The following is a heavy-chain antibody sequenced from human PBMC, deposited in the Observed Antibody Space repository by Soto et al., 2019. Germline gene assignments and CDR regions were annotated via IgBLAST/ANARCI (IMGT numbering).Heavy chain of an antibody. CDR1: GFTVSSNY. J-gene: IGHJ5*02. CDR3: ARSYSSYVFDWFDP. D-gene: IGHD6-6*01. V-gene: IGHV3-53*01. CDR2: IYSGGST. Sequence: PGGSLRLSCAASGFTVSSNYMSWVRQAPGKGLEWVSVIYSGGSTYYADSVKGRFTISRDNSKNTLYLQMNSLRAEDTAVYYCARSYSSYVFDWFDPWGQGTLVTVSS.